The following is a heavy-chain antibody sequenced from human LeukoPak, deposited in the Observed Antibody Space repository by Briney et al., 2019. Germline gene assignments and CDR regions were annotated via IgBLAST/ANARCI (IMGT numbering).Heavy chain of an antibody. Sequence: SETLSLTCTVSGGAIRSNSYYSGWVRQPPGKGLGWVGSISFSGNTYYNPSLKSPVTISVDTSTKKFSLKLSAVTAADTAVYYCATGSSRYSYDIDVWGKRTTVTVSS. CDR3: ATGSSRYSYDIDV. CDR2: ISFSGNT. CDR1: GGAIRSNSYY. V-gene: IGHV4-39*01. J-gene: IGHJ6*03. D-gene: IGHD3-10*01.